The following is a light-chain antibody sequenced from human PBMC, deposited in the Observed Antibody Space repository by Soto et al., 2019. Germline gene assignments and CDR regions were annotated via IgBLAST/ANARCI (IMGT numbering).Light chain of an antibody. CDR2: GAS. Sequence: EIVLTQSPGTLSLSPVERASVSCIASQSVSINDLAWYQQKPGQAPRLLIDGASSRATGIPDRFSGSGSGTDFTLTISRLEPEDFAVYYCQQYGSSPRTFGRGTKVDI. V-gene: IGKV3-20*01. CDR1: QSVSIND. CDR3: QQYGSSPRT. J-gene: IGKJ1*01.